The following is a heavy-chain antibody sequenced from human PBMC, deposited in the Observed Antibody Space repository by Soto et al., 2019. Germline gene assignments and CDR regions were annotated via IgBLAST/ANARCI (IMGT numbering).Heavy chain of an antibody. V-gene: IGHV4-59*08. CDR1: GGSISSYS. D-gene: IGHD6-6*01. CDR2: IYYSGST. CDR3: ARHLVEYSTSSGFDY. Sequence: VSGGSISSYSWSWIRQPPGKGLEWIGYIYYSGSTNYNPSLKSRVTISVDTSKNQFSLKLRSVTAADTAVYYCARHLVEYSTSSGFDYWGQCFLVTVSS. J-gene: IGHJ4*02.